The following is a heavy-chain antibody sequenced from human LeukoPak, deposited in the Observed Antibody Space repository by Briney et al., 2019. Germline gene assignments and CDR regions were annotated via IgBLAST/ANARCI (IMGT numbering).Heavy chain of an antibody. V-gene: IGHV3-23*01. CDR3: AKAQEQWLVVD. CDR2: ISGSGGST. Sequence: GGSLRLSCAASGVTFSSYAMSWGGQAPGKGVEGGSGISGSGGSTYYADSVKGGVTISRDNSNNPLYLQMNSLRAEDTAVYSCAKAQEQWLVVDWGQGTLVTVSS. D-gene: IGHD6-19*01. J-gene: IGHJ4*02. CDR1: GVTFSSYA.